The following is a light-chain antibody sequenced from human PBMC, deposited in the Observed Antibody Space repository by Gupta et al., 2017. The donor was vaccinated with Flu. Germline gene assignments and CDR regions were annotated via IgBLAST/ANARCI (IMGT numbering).Light chain of an antibody. J-gene: IGKJ1*01. CDR2: GAA. CDR1: HSISNN. CDR3: QQLNSWPPGGT. Sequence: VMTQSSASPSVSPGVRAIHSCRASHSISNNLAWYQHKPGQAPRLLISGAAASTTGIPARFTGSGSGTEFTLTISSLQSEDFAVYYCQQLNSWPPGGTFGQGTKVEIK. V-gene: IGKV3-15*01.